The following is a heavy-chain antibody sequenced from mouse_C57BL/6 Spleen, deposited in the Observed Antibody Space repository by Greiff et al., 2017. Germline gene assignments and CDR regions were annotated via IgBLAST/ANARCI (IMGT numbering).Heavy chain of an antibody. V-gene: IGHV1-15*01. CDR1: GYTFTDYE. CDR3: TRSADYSNPFDY. J-gene: IGHJ2*01. CDR2: IDPETGGT. D-gene: IGHD2-5*01. Sequence: QVQLQQSGAELVRPGASVTLSCKASGYTFTDYEMHWVKQTPVHGLEWIGAIDPETGGTAYNQKFKGKAILTADKSSGTAYMELHSLTSEDSAVYYCTRSADYSNPFDYWGQGTTLTVSS.